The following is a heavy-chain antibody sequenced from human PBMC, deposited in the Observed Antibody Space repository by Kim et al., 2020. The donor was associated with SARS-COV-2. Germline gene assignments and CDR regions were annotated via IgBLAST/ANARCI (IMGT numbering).Heavy chain of an antibody. Sequence: SETLSLTCTVSGGSISSSSYYWGWIRQPPGKGLEWIGSIYYSGSTYYNPSLKNRVTISVDTSKNQFSLKLSSVTAADTAVYYCARQQARITIFGVVIAYFNHWGQATLVTVSS. V-gene: IGHV4-39*01. CDR1: GGSISSSSYY. D-gene: IGHD3-3*01. J-gene: IGHJ4*02. CDR3: ARQQARITIFGVVIAYFNH. CDR2: IYYSGST.